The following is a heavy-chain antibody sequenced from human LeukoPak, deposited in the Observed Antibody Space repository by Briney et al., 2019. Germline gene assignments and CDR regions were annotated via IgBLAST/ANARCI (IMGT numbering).Heavy chain of an antibody. CDR1: GISLSNYA. J-gene: IGHJ4*02. CDR2: ISERGGST. V-gene: IGHV3-23*01. D-gene: IGHD2-2*01. CDR3: AKRGIGFRGILETGYPKEAYHYAS. Sequence: GGSLRLSCVVSGISLSNYAMTWVRQAPGKELEWVSYISERGGSTTYADSVRGRFTISRDTSLNTLYLQMTSLRAEDTAVYFWAKRGIGFRGILETGYPKEAYHYASWGQGALVTVPS.